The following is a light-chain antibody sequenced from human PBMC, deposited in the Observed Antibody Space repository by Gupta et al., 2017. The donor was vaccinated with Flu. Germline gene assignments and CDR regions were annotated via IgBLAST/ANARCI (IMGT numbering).Light chain of an antibody. CDR3: QDRFHWPPLA. Sequence: EVVFTQSLVTLSLSPGERATLSCRASESVSTSLAWYQQKPGQAPRLLIYDASNRATGIPPRFSGSGSRTDFTLTISSLQPEDFAVYYCQDRFHWPPLAFGGGTKVEI. CDR2: DAS. J-gene: IGKJ4*01. CDR1: ESVSTS. V-gene: IGKV3-11*01.